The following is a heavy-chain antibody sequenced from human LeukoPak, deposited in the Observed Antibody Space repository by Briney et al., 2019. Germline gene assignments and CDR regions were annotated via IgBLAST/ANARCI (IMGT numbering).Heavy chain of an antibody. Sequence: SETLSLTCTVSGGSISSSSYYWGWIRQPPGKGLEWIGSIYYSGSTYYNPSLKSRVTISVDTSKNQFSLKLSSVTAADTAVYYCARVGSGDYSPFDYWGQGTLVTVSS. J-gene: IGHJ4*02. D-gene: IGHD1-26*01. V-gene: IGHV4-39*01. CDR1: GGSISSSSYY. CDR3: ARVGSGDYSPFDY. CDR2: IYYSGST.